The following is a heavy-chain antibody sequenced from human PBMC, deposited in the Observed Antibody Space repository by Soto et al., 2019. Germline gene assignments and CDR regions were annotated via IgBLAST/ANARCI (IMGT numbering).Heavy chain of an antibody. CDR1: GGSFSDYY. Sequence: SETLSLTCAVFGGSFSDYYWTWIRQPPGKGLEWIGEINHSGTTSYNPSLKSRLTISVDTSNNQFSLKLSSVTAADTAVYYCASQYCGDYCSADYWGQGTLVTVSS. V-gene: IGHV4-34*01. CDR2: INHSGTT. D-gene: IGHD2-21*02. CDR3: ASQYCGDYCSADY. J-gene: IGHJ4*02.